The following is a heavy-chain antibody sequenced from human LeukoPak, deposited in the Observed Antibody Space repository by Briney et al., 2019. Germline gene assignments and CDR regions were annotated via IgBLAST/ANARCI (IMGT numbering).Heavy chain of an antibody. CDR1: GSTFSDYA. Sequence: GGSLRLSCAASGSTFSDYAMSWVRQAPGQGLEWVTAISGSGGSTYYADSVKGRFTISRDNSKNTLYLQMSSLRAEDTAVYYCAKGGDEGYYDTSGYYEAYWGQGTLVTVSS. V-gene: IGHV3-23*01. CDR3: AKGGDEGYYDTSGYYEAY. D-gene: IGHD3-22*01. J-gene: IGHJ4*02. CDR2: ISGSGGST.